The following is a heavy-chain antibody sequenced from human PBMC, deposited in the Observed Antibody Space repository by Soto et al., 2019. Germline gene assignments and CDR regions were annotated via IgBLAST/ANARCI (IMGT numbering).Heavy chain of an antibody. CDR3: AKDTRGYANDAFNV. D-gene: IGHD5-12*01. CDR1: GFTFDDYG. J-gene: IGHJ3*01. Sequence: EVQLVESGGGLVQPGRSLRLSCVASGFTFDDYGQHWVRQTPETGMDWVSSITWNSCSGFYADSVKGRFTISRDNAKTSLYLQMDGLRVEDKALYYCAKDTRGYANDAFNVWGQGTMVTVSS. V-gene: IGHV3-9*01. CDR2: ITWNSCSG.